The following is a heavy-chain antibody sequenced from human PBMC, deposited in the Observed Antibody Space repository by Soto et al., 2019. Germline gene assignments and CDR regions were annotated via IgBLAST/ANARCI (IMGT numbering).Heavy chain of an antibody. D-gene: IGHD1-26*01. CDR1: GGTFNNYA. CDR2: IIPKFSTS. V-gene: IGHV1-69*06. CDR3: ARGGIGSQSYAFDI. J-gene: IGHJ3*02. Sequence: QVQLVQSGAELKKPGSSVRVSCKASGGTFNNYAVHWVRQAPGQGLEWMGGIIPKFSTSSSAQKFPGRVTMNVDSSTNTAYMELISLGSEDTALSSCARGGIGSQSYAFDIWGQGTAVTVSS.